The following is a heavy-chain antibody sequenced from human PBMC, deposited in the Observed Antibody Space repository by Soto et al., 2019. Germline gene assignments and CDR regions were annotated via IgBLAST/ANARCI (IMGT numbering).Heavy chain of an antibody. CDR1: GITISSYG. Sequence: QVQLVESGGGVVQPGRSLRLSCAGSGITISSYGMNWVRQAPGKGLEWVAGISYDGSNKYHADPVKGRFTISRDNSKNTLFLQMNSLRPEDTAVYYCAKPSSSGYCPPYTLDVWGQGTTVTVSS. D-gene: IGHD3-22*01. CDR2: ISYDGSNK. J-gene: IGHJ6*02. V-gene: IGHV3-30*18. CDR3: AKPSSSGYCPPYTLDV.